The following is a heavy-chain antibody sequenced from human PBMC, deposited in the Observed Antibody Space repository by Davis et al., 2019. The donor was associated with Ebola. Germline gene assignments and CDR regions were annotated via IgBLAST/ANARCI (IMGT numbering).Heavy chain of an antibody. V-gene: IGHV3-7*03. CDR1: GFSFSSYW. CDR2: IKQDGSEK. D-gene: IGHD2-2*01. CDR3: ARNLKVPKGYYYGMDV. J-gene: IGHJ6*02. Sequence: GESLKISCAASGFSFSSYWMSWVRQAPGKGLEWVASIKQDGSEKYYVDSVKGRFTISRDNAKNSLYLQMNSLRAEDTAVYYCARNLKVPKGYYYGMDVWGQGTTVTVSS.